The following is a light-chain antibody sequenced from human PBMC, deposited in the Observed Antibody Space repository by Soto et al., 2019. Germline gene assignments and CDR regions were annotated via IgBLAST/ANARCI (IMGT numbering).Light chain of an antibody. CDR1: SSDVGGYNY. Sequence: QSALNQPAYVYRSPGQSITLSCTETSSDVGGYNYVSWYQQHPGKAPKLMIYDVSNRPSAVSNRFSGSKSGNTASLTISGLQAEDEPDYYCSSYTSSSTFPYVFGNGTKVTVL. CDR2: DVS. V-gene: IGLV2-14*01. CDR3: SSYTSSSTFPYV. J-gene: IGLJ1*01.